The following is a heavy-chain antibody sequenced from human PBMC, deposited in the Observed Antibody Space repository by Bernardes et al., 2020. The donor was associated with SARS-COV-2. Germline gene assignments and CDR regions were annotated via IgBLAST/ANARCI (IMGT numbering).Heavy chain of an antibody. CDR3: ARQNGDYAGRVFDY. Sequence: SETLSLTCSVSGGSISSSSYYWGWIRQPPGKGLEWIGSIYYSGSTYYNPSLKSRVTISLDTSKNQFSLKLSSVTAADTAVYHCARQNGDYAGRVFDYWGQGTLVTVSS. CDR2: IYYSGST. V-gene: IGHV4-39*01. D-gene: IGHD4-17*01. J-gene: IGHJ4*02. CDR1: GGSISSSSYY.